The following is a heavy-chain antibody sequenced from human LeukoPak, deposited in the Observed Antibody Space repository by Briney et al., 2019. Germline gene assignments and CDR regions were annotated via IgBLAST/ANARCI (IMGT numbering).Heavy chain of an antibody. J-gene: IGHJ4*02. CDR3: ARDPKSQLLLDY. D-gene: IGHD2-2*01. Sequence: ASVKVSCKSSGFTFTDEYIHWVRQAPGQGLEWMGWINPCSGAINYAQKFQGRATLTRDTSISTAYMELSRLTSGDTAVYYCARDPKSQLLLDYWGQGTLVTVSS. V-gene: IGHV1-2*02. CDR1: GFTFTDEY. CDR2: INPCSGAI.